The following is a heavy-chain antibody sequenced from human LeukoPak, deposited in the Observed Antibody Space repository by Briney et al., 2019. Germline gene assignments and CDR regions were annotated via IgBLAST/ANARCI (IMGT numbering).Heavy chain of an antibody. CDR3: ARGREWCSGGSCYSGGVYYYYYYYMDV. D-gene: IGHD2-15*01. CDR2: INHSGST. CDR1: GGSFSGYY. V-gene: IGHV4-34*01. J-gene: IGHJ6*03. Sequence: SETLSLTCAVYGGSFSGYYCSWIRQPPGKGLEWIGEINHSGSTNYNPSLKSRVTISVDTSKNQFSPKLSSVTAADTAVYYCARGREWCSGGSCYSGGVYYYYYYYMDVWGKGTTVTVSS.